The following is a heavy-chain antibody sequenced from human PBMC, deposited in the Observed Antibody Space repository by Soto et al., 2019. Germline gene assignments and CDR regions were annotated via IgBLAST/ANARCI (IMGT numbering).Heavy chain of an antibody. CDR1: GFTFSSYW. D-gene: IGHD5-12*01. CDR3: AREGYSGYEESYYYGMDV. V-gene: IGHV3-74*01. J-gene: IGHJ6*02. Sequence: GGSLRLSYAASGFTFSSYWMHWVRQAPGKGLVWVSRINSDGSSTSYADSVTGRFTISRDNAKNTLYLQMNSLRAEDTAVYYCAREGYSGYEESYYYGMDVWGQGTTVTVSS. CDR2: INSDGSST.